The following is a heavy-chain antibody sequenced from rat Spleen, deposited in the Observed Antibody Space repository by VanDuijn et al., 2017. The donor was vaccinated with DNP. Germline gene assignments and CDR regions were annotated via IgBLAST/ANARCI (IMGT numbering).Heavy chain of an antibody. CDR3: ARAKSYSSPGDCFDY. D-gene: IGHD1-2*01. J-gene: IGHJ2*01. CDR2: ISYEGSST. Sequence: EVQLVESGGGLVQPGRSLKLSCAASGFTFSDYYMAWVRQAPKKGLEWVASISYEGSSTYYPDSVKGRFTISRDNAKNTLYLQMNSLRSEDTATYYCARAKSYSSPGDCFDYWGQGVMVTVSS. CDR1: GFTFSDYY. V-gene: IGHV5-22*01.